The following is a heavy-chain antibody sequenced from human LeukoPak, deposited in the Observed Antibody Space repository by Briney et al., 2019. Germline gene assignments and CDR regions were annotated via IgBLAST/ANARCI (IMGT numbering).Heavy chain of an antibody. CDR2: ISYDGSNK. V-gene: IGHV3-30*04. Sequence: GGSLRLSCAASGFTFSSYAMHWVRQAPGKGLEWVAVISYDGSNKYYADSVKGRFTISRDNSKNTLYLQMNSLRAEDTAVYYCARSYYYDSSGYYTSFDYWGQGTLVTVSS. CDR3: ARSYYYDSSGYYTSFDY. CDR1: GFTFSSYA. D-gene: IGHD3-22*01. J-gene: IGHJ4*02.